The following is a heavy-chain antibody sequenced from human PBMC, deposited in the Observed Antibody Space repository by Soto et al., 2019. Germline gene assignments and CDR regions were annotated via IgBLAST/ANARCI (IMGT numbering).Heavy chain of an antibody. CDR3: ATPRWLPHDAFDI. D-gene: IGHD6-19*01. V-gene: IGHV3-7*03. J-gene: IGHJ3*02. Sequence: GGSLRLSCAASEFTFSSYWMSWVRQAPGKGLEWVANIKQDGSEKYYVDSVKGRFTISRDNAKNSLYLQMNSLRAEDTAVYYCATPRWLPHDAFDIWGQGTMVTVSS. CDR2: IKQDGSEK. CDR1: EFTFSSYW.